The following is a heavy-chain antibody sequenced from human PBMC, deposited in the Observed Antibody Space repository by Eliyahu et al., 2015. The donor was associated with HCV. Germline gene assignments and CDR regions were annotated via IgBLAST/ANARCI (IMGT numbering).Heavy chain of an antibody. CDR3: ARDQSSGWGVFDY. CDR1: GFTFSSYG. V-gene: IGHV3-30*03. CDR2: ISYDGSDK. D-gene: IGHD6-19*01. J-gene: IGHJ4*02. Sequence: VVQPGRSLRLSCAASGFTFSSYGMHWVRQAPGNGLEWVAVISYDGSDKNFADSVKGRFTISRDNSKNTLSLQMNSLRAEDTAVYYCARDQSSGWGVFDYWGQGTLVTVSS.